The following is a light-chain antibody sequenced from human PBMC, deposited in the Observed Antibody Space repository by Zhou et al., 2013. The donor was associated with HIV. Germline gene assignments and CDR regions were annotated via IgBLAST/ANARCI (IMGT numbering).Light chain of an antibody. CDR1: QSISSY. CDR3: QQRSDWWT. J-gene: IGKJ1*01. V-gene: IGKV3-11*01. Sequence: EIVLTQSPGTLSLSPGERATLSCRASQSISSYLAWYQQKPGQAPRLLIYDTSNRATGIPARFSGSGAGTDFTPTISSLEPEDSAVYYCQQRSDWWTFGQGTKVEIK. CDR2: DTS.